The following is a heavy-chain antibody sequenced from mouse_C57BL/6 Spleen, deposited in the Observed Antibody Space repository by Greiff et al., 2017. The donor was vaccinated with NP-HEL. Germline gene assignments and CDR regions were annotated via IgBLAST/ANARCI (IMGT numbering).Heavy chain of an antibody. CDR2: ISSGSSTI. Sequence: EVKLVESGGGLVKPGGSLKLSCAASGFTFSDYGMHWVRQAPEKGLEWVAYISSGSSTIYYADTVKGRFTISRDNAKNTLFLQMTSLRSEDTAMYYCARGRDYAMDYWGQRTSVTVSS. CDR1: GFTFSDYG. V-gene: IGHV5-17*01. J-gene: IGHJ4*01. CDR3: ARGRDYAMDY.